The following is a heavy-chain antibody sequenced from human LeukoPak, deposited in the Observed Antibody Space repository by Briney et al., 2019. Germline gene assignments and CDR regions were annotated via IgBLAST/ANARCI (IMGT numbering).Heavy chain of an antibody. CDR3: ASWRPYYDSSGYRKGDAFDI. CDR2: IRYDGSNK. V-gene: IGHV3-30*02. J-gene: IGHJ3*02. Sequence: PGGSLRLSCAASGFTFSSYAMSWVRQAPGKGLEWVAFIRYDGSNKYYADSVKGRFTISRDNSKNTLYLQMNSLRAEDTAVYYCASWRPYYDSSGYRKGDAFDIWGQGTMVTVSS. D-gene: IGHD3-22*01. CDR1: GFTFSSYA.